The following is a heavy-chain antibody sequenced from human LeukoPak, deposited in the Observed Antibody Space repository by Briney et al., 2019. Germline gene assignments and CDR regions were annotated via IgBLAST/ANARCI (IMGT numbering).Heavy chain of an antibody. Sequence: SGGSLRLSCAASGFTFSSYGMHWVRQAPGKGLEWVAFIRYDGSNKYYADSVKGRFTISRDNSKNTLSLQMTSLRAEDTAVYYCAKDVLRGAAAGTDAFDIWGQGTMVTVSS. CDR1: GFTFSSYG. V-gene: IGHV3-30*02. J-gene: IGHJ3*02. D-gene: IGHD6-13*01. CDR2: IRYDGSNK. CDR3: AKDVLRGAAAGTDAFDI.